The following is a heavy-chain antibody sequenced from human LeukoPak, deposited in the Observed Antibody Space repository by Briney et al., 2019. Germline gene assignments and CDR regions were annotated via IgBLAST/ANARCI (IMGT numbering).Heavy chain of an antibody. CDR1: GFTFSSYD. Sequence: GGSLRLSCAASGFTFSSYDMHWVRQATGKGLEWVSAIGTAGDPYYPGSVKGRFTISRENAKNYLYLQMNSLRAGDTAVYYCARAKTAGAFDIWGQGTMVTVSS. CDR2: IGTAGDP. J-gene: IGHJ3*02. V-gene: IGHV3-13*05. CDR3: ARAKTAGAFDI.